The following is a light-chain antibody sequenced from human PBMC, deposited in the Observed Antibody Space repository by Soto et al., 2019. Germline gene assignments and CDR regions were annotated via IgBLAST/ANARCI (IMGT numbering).Light chain of an antibody. J-gene: IGLJ2*01. CDR2: GDS. Sequence: SYELTQPPSVSVAPGQTARITCGENNIGSKSVHWYQQKPGQAPVLVVYGDSDRPSGIPERFSGSNSGNTATLTISRVEAGDEADYYCQVWDSSSDHVVFGGGTKL. CDR1: NIGSKS. CDR3: QVWDSSSDHVV. V-gene: IGLV3-21*02.